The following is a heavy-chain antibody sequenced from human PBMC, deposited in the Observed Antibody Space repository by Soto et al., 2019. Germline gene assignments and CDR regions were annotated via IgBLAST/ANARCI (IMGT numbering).Heavy chain of an antibody. CDR2: INSDGSST. J-gene: IGHJ4*02. CDR1: GFTFSSYC. CDR3: ARSTQKLAN. Sequence: GGSLRLSCAASGFTFSSYCMHWCRKGPGKGLVWVSRINSDGSSTSYADSVRGRFTISRDNAKNTLYLKMNSLRAEDTAVYYCARSTQKLANWGQGTLVTV. D-gene: IGHD1-1*01. V-gene: IGHV3-74*01.